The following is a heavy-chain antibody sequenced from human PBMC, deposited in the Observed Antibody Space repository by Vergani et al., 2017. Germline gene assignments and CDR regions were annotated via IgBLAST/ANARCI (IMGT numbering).Heavy chain of an antibody. CDR3: ASDRGEQWLAPSNMDV. CDR1: GFTFNTYT. CDR2: ISSSSSTV. V-gene: IGHV3-48*01. D-gene: IGHD6-19*01. J-gene: IGHJ6*03. Sequence: EVQLVESGGGLVKPGGSLRLSCAASGFTFNTYTMNWVRQAPGKGLEWISYISSSSSTVYYAASVKGRFTISRDNARNSLYLQMNSLRAEDTAVYYCASDRGEQWLAPSNMDVWGKGTTVTVSS.